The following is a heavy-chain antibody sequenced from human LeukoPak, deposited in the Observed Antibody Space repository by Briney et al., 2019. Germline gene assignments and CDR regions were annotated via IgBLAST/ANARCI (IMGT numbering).Heavy chain of an antibody. CDR2: ISSSSSYI. CDR3: ARDKHEQWLVLYYFDY. V-gene: IGHV3-21*01. CDR1: GFTFSSYW. J-gene: IGHJ4*02. Sequence: PGGSLRLSCAASGFTFSSYWMNWVRQAPGKGLEWVSSISSSSSYIYYADSVKGRFTISRDNAKNSLYLQMNSLRAEDTAVYYCARDKHEQWLVLYYFDYWGQGTLVTVSS. D-gene: IGHD6-19*01.